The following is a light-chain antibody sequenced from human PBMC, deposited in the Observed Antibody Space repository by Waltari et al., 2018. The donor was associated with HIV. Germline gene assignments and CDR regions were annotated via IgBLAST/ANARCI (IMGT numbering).Light chain of an antibody. Sequence: QSELTQPPSVSAAPGQRVTISCTGSSSNIGAGYDVHWYQQVPGRAPKVVIYGNSNRPSGVPDRFSGSKSGTSASLAITGLQAEDEADYYCQSFDSSLSGVVFGGGTKLTVL. CDR1: SSNIGAGYD. CDR2: GNS. V-gene: IGLV1-40*01. CDR3: QSFDSSLSGVV. J-gene: IGLJ2*01.